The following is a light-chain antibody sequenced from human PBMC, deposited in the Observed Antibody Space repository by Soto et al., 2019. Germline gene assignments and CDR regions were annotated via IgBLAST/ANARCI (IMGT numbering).Light chain of an antibody. Sequence: EINMTQSPATLSVSPVGRENLXFRASQNIYSNVAWYQQRPGQAPRLLIYRASTRAPGIPARFSGSGSGTEFTLTISGLQSDDFTVYSCLQYHNLWACGQGTKVDI. J-gene: IGKJ1*01. V-gene: IGKV3-15*01. CDR3: LQYHNLWA. CDR1: QNIYSN. CDR2: RAS.